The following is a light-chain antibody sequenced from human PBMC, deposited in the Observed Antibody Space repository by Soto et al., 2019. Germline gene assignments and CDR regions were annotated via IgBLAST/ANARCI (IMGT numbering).Light chain of an antibody. J-gene: IGKJ1*01. Sequence: ETTRTQSPATLSVSPGERATLSCRASQSVSSNLVWYQQKPGQAPRVLIYGASTRATGFPARFSGSGSGTEFTLTITSLQSEDFAVYYCQQYYNWPRTFGQGTKVDIK. CDR2: GAS. V-gene: IGKV3-15*01. CDR1: QSVSSN. CDR3: QQYYNWPRT.